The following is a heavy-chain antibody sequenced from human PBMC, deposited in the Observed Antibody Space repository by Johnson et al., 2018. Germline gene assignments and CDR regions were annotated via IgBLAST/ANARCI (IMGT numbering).Heavy chain of an antibody. CDR1: VFTVSSNY. J-gene: IGHJ1*01. Sequence: VQLVQSGGGLIQXGGSXRLXCAASVFTVSSNYMSWVRQAPGKGLEWVSVIYSGGSTYYADSVTGRFTLSRDNSKNTQYLQMGSLEAEEMAGFYCARGQGPGQWLVRGPVYFQHWGQGSLVTVSS. V-gene: IGHV3-53*01. CDR2: IYSGGST. D-gene: IGHD6-19*01. CDR3: ARGQGPGQWLVRGPVYFQH.